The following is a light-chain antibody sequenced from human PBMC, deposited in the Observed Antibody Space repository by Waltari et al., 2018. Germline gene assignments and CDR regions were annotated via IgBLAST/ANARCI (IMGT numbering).Light chain of an antibody. CDR2: WAS. CDR3: QQYYSAPYT. V-gene: IGKV4-1*01. Sequence: DIVMTQSPDSLAVSLGERATFTCTSSQSVLYSSHNKNYLTWYQQKPGQPPKLLIYWASTRESGVPDRFSGSASGTDFTLTISSLQAEDVAVYYCQQYYSAPYTFGQGTKLEIK. J-gene: IGKJ2*01. CDR1: QSVLYSSHNKNY.